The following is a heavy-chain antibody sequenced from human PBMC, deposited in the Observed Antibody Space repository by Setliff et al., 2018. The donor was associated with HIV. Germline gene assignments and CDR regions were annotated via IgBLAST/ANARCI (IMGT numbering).Heavy chain of an antibody. CDR3: ARAIRWRYCSSTSCSDAFDI. J-gene: IGHJ3*02. Sequence: ASVKVSCKASGYTFTGYYMHWVRQAPGQGLEWMGWISVYNGDTNYAQKFQGRVTMTTDTSTSTAYMELMSLRSDDTAVYYCARAIRWRYCSSTSCSDAFDIWGQGTMVTVSS. CDR1: GYTFTGYY. D-gene: IGHD2-2*01. V-gene: IGHV1-18*04. CDR2: ISVYNGDT.